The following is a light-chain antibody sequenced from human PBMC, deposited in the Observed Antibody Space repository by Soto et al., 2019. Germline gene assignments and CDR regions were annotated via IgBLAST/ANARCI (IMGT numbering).Light chain of an antibody. CDR3: SSYTSSVSYV. Sequence: QSVLTQPASVSGPPGQSITISCTGTSSDVGGYNYVSWYQQHPGKAPKFIIYEVSNRPSGVSNRFSGSKSGNTASLTISGLQAEDEADYYCSSYTSSVSYVFGTGTKLTVL. CDR1: SSDVGGYNY. CDR2: EVS. J-gene: IGLJ1*01. V-gene: IGLV2-14*01.